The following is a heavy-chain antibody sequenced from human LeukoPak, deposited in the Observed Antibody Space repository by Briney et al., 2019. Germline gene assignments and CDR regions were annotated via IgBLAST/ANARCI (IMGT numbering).Heavy chain of an antibody. CDR2: ISYSSSYI. J-gene: IGHJ4*02. Sequence: GGSLRLPCAASGFTFSTYNMNWVRQAPGKGLEWVSSISYSSSYIYYADSVKGRFTISRDDAKNSLYLQMNSLRAEDTAVYYCARVRVGAYDFWSGYHDYWGQGTLVTVSS. D-gene: IGHD3-3*01. CDR3: ARVRVGAYDFWSGYHDY. CDR1: GFTFSTYN. V-gene: IGHV3-21*01.